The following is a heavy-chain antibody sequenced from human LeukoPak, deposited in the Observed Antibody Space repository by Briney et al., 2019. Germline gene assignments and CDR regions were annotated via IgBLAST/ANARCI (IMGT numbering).Heavy chain of an antibody. CDR3: ARASTGTPGGYYYYYLDV. CDR1: GITFSSHA. V-gene: IGHV3-20*04. Sequence: GGSLRLSCAASGITFSSHAMSWVRQAPGKGLEWVSGIKWNGGTTDYADSVKGRFTISRDNDRNSLYLQMNSLRAEDTALYYCARASTGTPGGYYYYYLDVWGKGTTVSVSS. J-gene: IGHJ6*03. D-gene: IGHD2-8*02. CDR2: IKWNGGTT.